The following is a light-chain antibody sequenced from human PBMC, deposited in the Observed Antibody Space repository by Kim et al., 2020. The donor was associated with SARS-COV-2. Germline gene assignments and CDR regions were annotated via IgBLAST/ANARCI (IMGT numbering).Light chain of an antibody. CDR1: QSVLYRSNNKNY. J-gene: IGKJ3*01. CDR3: QQYYNTPFT. CDR2: WAS. Sequence: DIVMTQSPDSLAVSLGERATINCKSSQSVLYRSNNKNYLAWYQQKPGQPPKLLIYWASTRESGVPDRFSGSGSGTDFTLTISSLQAEDVALYYCQQYYNTPFTFGPGTKVDIK. V-gene: IGKV4-1*01.